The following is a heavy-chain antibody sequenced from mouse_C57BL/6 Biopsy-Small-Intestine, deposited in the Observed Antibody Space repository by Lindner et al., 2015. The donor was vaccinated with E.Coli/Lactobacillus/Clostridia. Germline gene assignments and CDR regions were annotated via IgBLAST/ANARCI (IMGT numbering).Heavy chain of an antibody. D-gene: IGHD2-2*01. J-gene: IGHJ2*01. Sequence: VQLQESGAELVRPGTSVKVSCKASGYASTNYLVEWVKQRPGQGLEWIGVINPGSGGTNYNEKFKGKATLTADKSSSTAYMQLSSLTSEDSAVYFCASYGYDFDYWGQGTTLTVSS. CDR1: GYASTNYL. V-gene: IGHV1-54*01. CDR3: ASYGYDFDY. CDR2: INPGSGGT.